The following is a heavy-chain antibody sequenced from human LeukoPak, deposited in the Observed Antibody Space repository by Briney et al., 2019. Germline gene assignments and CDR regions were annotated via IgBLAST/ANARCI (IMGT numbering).Heavy chain of an antibody. CDR2: ISGSGGST. CDR3: AKGEYYYDSSGYYFDY. Sequence: PGGSLRLSCAASGFTFSSYAMSWVRQAPGKGLEWVSAISGSGGSTYYADSVKGRFTISGDNSKNTLYLQMNSLRAEDTAVYYCAKGEYYYDSSGYYFDYWGQGTLVTVSS. J-gene: IGHJ4*02. CDR1: GFTFSSYA. V-gene: IGHV3-23*01. D-gene: IGHD3-22*01.